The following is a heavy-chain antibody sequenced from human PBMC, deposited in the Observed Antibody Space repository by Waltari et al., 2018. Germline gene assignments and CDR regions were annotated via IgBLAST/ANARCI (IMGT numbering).Heavy chain of an antibody. CDR1: GDSITSASY. D-gene: IGHD4-17*01. CDR2: VYHFGSS. J-gene: IGHJ4*02. V-gene: IGHV4-38-2*01. CDR3: ARHESAHYGGFDS. Sequence: QVQLQESGPGLVKPSETLSLTCAVSGDSITSASYWGWIRQPPGKGLEWIGYVYHFGSSSSNPSLKSRVTMSVDTSKRQFSLNLSSVTAADTAVYYCARHESAHYGGFDSWGRGTLVTVSA.